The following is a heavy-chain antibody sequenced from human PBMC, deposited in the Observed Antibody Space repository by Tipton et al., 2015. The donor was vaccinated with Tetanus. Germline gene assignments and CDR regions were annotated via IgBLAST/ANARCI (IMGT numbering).Heavy chain of an antibody. Sequence: GLVKPSETLSLTCTVSGTSISRSGYYWNWIRQSPGKGLEWLGYISYSGSTNSNYSLKSRITISQDTSKNQFSLKLTSVTAADTAVYYCARANYDFPKKGPFDSWGQGTQVIVSS. CDR3: ARANYDFPKKGPFDS. CDR2: ISYSGST. D-gene: IGHD3-3*01. V-gene: IGHV4-61*08. J-gene: IGHJ4*02. CDR1: GTSISRSGYY.